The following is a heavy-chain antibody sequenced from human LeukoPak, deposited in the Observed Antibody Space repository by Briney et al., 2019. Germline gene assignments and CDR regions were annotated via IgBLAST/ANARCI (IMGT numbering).Heavy chain of an antibody. D-gene: IGHD2-21*02. CDR3: TRDWWRLGFDY. CDR1: GFTFGDYG. V-gene: IGHV3-49*03. CDR2: IRSKKVLGGAI. Sequence: GGSLRLSCKAFGFTFGDYGLSWFRQAPGKGLEWIGFIRSKKVLGGAIEYAASVKGRFTFSRDDSKSIAYLQMNDLRTDDTAVYYCTRDWWRLGFDYWGQGTLVTVSS. J-gene: IGHJ4*02.